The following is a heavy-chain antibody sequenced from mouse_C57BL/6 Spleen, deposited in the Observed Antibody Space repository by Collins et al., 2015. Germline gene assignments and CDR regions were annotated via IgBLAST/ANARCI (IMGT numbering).Heavy chain of an antibody. CDR1: GFSLSTSGMG. CDR2: IYWDDDK. V-gene: IGHV8-12*01. J-gene: IGHJ4*01. CDR3: ARDFRGYYGLDY. Sequence: QVTLKESGPGILQSSQTLSPTCSFSGFSLSTSGMGVNWIRQPSGKGLEWLAHIYWDDDKRYNASLKSRLTISKDTSRNQVFLTITNVDTADTATYYCARDFRGYYGLDYWGQGTSVTVSS.